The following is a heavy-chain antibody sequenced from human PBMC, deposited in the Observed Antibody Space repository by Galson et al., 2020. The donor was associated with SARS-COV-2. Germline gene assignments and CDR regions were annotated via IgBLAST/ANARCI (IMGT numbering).Heavy chain of an antibody. CDR3: ASNRGYSGYDLPIPLDY. CDR1: GFTFSNAW. V-gene: IGHV3-15*01. J-gene: IGHJ4*02. CDR2: IKSKTDGGTT. D-gene: IGHD5-12*01. Sequence: GESLKISCAASGFTFSNAWMSWVRQAPGKGLEWVGRIKSKTDGGTTDYAAPVKGRFTISRDDSKNTLYLQMNSLRAEDTAVYYCASNRGYSGYDLPIPLDYWGQGTLVTVSS.